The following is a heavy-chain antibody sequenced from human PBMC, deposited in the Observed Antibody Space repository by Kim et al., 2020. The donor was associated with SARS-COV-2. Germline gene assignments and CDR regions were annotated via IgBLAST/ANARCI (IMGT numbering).Heavy chain of an antibody. V-gene: IGHV1-3*01. CDR3: ARDPYSSGWYEGRPVDY. J-gene: IGHJ4*02. D-gene: IGHD6-19*01. CDR1: GYTFTSYA. CDR2: INAGNGNT. Sequence: ASVKVSCKASGYTFTSYAMHWVRQAPGQRLEWMGWINAGNGNTKYSQKFQGRVTITRDTSASTAYMELSSLRSEDTAVYYCARDPYSSGWYEGRPVDYWGQGTLVTVSS.